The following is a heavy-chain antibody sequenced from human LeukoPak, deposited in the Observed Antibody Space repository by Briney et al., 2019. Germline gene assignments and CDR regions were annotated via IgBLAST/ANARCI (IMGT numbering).Heavy chain of an antibody. D-gene: IGHD3-22*01. J-gene: IGHJ4*02. V-gene: IGHV4-61*01. CDR3: ASSLLDYYDSSGYYYYFDY. CDR2: IYYSGST. CDR1: GGSVSSGSYY. Sequence: SETLSLTCTVSGGSVSSGSYYWSWIRQPPGKGLEWIGYIYYSGSTNYNPSLKSRVTISVDTSKNQFSLKLSSVTAADTAVYYCASSLLDYYDSSGYYYYFDYWGQGTLVTVSS.